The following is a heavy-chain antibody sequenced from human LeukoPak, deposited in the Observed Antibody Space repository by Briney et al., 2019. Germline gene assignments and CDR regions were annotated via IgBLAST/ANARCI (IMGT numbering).Heavy chain of an antibody. D-gene: IGHD6-13*01. Sequence: NPGGSLRLSCAASGFTFSTYSVNWVRQAPGKGLEWVSSISSNSRYIYYADSMRGRFTISRDNAKNSLYLQMNSLKPEDTAVYYCSRVAEAAAFDSWGQGTLVTVSS. CDR1: GFTFSTYS. CDR2: ISSNSRYI. J-gene: IGHJ4*02. V-gene: IGHV3-21*06. CDR3: SRVAEAAAFDS.